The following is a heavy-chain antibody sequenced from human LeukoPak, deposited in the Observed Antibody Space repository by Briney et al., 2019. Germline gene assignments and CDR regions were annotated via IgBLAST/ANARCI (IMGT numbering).Heavy chain of an antibody. CDR1: GYSISSGYY. J-gene: IGHJ4*02. V-gene: IGHV4-38-2*02. Sequence: SETLSLTCTVSGYSISSGYYWGWIRQPPGKGLEWIGSIYHSGSTYYNPSLKSRVTISVDTSKNQFSLKLSSVTAADTAVYYCAAMAYCGGDCYSDYWGQGTLVTVSS. CDR2: IYHSGST. CDR3: AAMAYCGGDCYSDY. D-gene: IGHD2-21*02.